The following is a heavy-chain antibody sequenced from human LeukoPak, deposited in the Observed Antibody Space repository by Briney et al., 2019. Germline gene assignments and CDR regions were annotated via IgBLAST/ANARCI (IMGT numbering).Heavy chain of an antibody. CDR2: ISSGSSYI. V-gene: IGHV3-21*01. CDR3: AIDSGRGWFDP. Sequence: GGSLRLSCAASGFTFSSYSMNWVRQAPGKGLEWVSSISSGSSYIYYADSVKGRFTISRDNAKNSLYLQMNSLRAEDTAVYYCAIDSGRGWFDPWGQGTLVTVSS. CDR1: GFTFSSYS. J-gene: IGHJ5*02. D-gene: IGHD1-26*01.